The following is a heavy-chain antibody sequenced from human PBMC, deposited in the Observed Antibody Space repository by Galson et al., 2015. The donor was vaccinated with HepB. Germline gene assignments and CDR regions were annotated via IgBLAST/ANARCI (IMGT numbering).Heavy chain of an antibody. J-gene: IGHJ6*02. V-gene: IGHV3-30*04. CDR2: ISYDGSNK. Sequence: SLRLSCAAAGFTFSSYAMHWVRQAPGKGLGWVAVISYDGSNKYYADSVKGRFTISRDNSKNTLYLQMNSLRAEDTAVYYCAKVSTVTTRVSYYFVLDVWGQGTTVTVSS. D-gene: IGHD4-17*01. CDR3: AKVSTVTTRVSYYFVLDV. CDR1: GFTFSSYA.